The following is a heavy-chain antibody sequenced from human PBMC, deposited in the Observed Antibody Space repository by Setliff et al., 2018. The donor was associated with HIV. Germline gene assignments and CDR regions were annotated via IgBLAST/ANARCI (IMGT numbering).Heavy chain of an antibody. J-gene: IGHJ4*02. Sequence: PGESLKISCKGSGYDFVSYWIGWVRQMPGKGLAWMGIIFPADSDTRYSPSFQGRVTISADKSISTAYLQWSSLKASDTAMYYCARHEGVDTAKFDQWGQGTPFTVSS. CDR3: ARHEGVDTAKFDQ. CDR1: GYDFVSYW. D-gene: IGHD5-18*01. CDR2: IFPADSDT. V-gene: IGHV5-51*01.